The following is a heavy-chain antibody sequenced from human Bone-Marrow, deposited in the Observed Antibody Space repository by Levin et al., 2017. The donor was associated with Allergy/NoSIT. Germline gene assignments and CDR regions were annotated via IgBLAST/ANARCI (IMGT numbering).Heavy chain of an antibody. J-gene: IGHJ4*02. V-gene: IGHV1-18*01. D-gene: IGHD1-26*01. CDR2: ISAYNGNT. Sequence: GESLKISCKASGYTFTSYGISWVRQAPGQGLEWMGWISAYNGNTNYAQKLQGRVTMTTDTSTSTAYMELRSLRSDDTAVYYCASNTPPWSYHQIFDYWGQGTLVTVSS. CDR1: GYTFTSYG. CDR3: ASNTPPWSYHQIFDY.